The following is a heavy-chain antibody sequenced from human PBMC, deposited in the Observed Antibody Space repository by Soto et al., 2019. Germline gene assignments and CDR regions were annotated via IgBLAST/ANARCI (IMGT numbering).Heavy chain of an antibody. CDR3: ARDRYYYDSSGYYRALDY. Sequence: PSETLSLTCTVSGGSISSYYWSWIRQPPGKGLEWIGYIYYSGSTNYNPSLKSRVTISVDTSKNQFSLKLSSVTAADTAVYYCARDRYYYDSSGYYRALDYWGQGTLVTVSS. CDR2: IYYSGST. CDR1: GGSISSYY. V-gene: IGHV4-59*01. J-gene: IGHJ4*02. D-gene: IGHD3-22*01.